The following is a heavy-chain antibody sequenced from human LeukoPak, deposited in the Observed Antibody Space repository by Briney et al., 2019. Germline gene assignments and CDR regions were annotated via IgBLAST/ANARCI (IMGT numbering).Heavy chain of an antibody. J-gene: IGHJ4*02. Sequence: SETLSLTCTVSGGSISSGDYYWSWIRQPPGKGLERSGYIYYSGSTYYNPSLKSRVTISVDTSKNQFSLKLSSVTAADTAVYYCARVGSPTNYYDSSGYYQYFDYWGQGTLVTVSS. CDR3: ARVGSPTNYYDSSGYYQYFDY. D-gene: IGHD3-22*01. CDR1: GGSISSGDYY. V-gene: IGHV4-30-4*08. CDR2: IYYSGST.